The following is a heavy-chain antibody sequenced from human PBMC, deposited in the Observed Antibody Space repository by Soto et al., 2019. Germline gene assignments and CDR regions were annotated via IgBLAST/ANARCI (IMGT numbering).Heavy chain of an antibody. CDR1: GFTFSSYE. D-gene: IGHD3-22*01. CDR3: AREGGRDYDSSGPYSFDI. CDR2: ISISGGTI. J-gene: IGHJ3*02. Sequence: PGGSLRLSCAASGFTFSSYEFIWVRQAPGKGLEWVSYISISGGTIYYADSVKGRFTISRDNAKNSLFLQMNSLRAEDTAVYYCAREGGRDYDSSGPYSFDIWGQGTMVTVSS. V-gene: IGHV3-48*03.